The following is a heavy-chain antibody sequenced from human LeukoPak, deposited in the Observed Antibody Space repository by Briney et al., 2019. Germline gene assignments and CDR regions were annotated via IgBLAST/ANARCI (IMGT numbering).Heavy chain of an antibody. V-gene: IGHV4-4*08. CDR2: IYTSGST. J-gene: IGHJ3*02. Sequence: SETLSLTCTVSGSSISSYYWTWIRQPPGKGLEWIGRIYTSGSTNYNPSLKSRVTISVDTSKNQFSLKLSSVTAAGTAVYYCAREYYDILTGAFDIWGQGTMVTVSS. CDR1: GSSISSYY. CDR3: AREYYDILTGAFDI. D-gene: IGHD3-9*01.